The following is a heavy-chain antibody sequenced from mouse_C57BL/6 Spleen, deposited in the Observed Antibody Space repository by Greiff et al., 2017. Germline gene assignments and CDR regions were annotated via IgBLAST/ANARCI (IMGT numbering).Heavy chain of an antibody. Sequence: QVTLKVSGPGILQPSQTLSLTCSFSGFSLSTFGMGVGWIRQPSGKGLEWLAHIWWDDDKYYNPALKSRLTISKDTSKNQVFLKIANVDTADTATYYCARMEGYYDSRDYAMDYWGQGTSVTVSS. V-gene: IGHV8-8*01. CDR3: ARMEGYYDSRDYAMDY. CDR1: GFSLSTFGMG. J-gene: IGHJ4*01. D-gene: IGHD2-4*01. CDR2: IWWDDDK.